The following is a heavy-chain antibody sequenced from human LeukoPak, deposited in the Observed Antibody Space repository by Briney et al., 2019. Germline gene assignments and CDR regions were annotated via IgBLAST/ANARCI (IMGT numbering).Heavy chain of an antibody. V-gene: IGHV4-59*12. D-gene: IGHD1-26*01. CDR1: GGSISSYY. CDR3: AGGYGGSYGT. CDR2: IYYSGST. Sequence: SETLSLTCTVSGGSISSYYWSWIRQPPGKGLEWIGYIYYSGSTNYNPSLKSRVTISVDTSKNQFSLKLSSVTAADTAVYYCAGGYGGSYGTWGQGTLVTVSS. J-gene: IGHJ5*02.